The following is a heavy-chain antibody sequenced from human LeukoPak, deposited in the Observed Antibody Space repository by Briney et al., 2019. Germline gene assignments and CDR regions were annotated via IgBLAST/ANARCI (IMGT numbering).Heavy chain of an antibody. Sequence: SETLSLTCTVSGGSISSYYWSRIRQPPGKGLEWIGYIYYSGSTNYNPSLKSRVTISVDTSKNQFSLKLSSVTAADTAVYYCARQEVTAHFDYWGQGTLVTVSS. CDR2: IYYSGST. CDR3: ARQEVTAHFDY. V-gene: IGHV4-59*08. D-gene: IGHD2-21*02. CDR1: GGSISSYY. J-gene: IGHJ4*02.